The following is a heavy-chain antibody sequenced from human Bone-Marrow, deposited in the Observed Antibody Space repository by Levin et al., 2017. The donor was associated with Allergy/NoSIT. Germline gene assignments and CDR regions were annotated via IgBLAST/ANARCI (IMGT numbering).Heavy chain of an antibody. Sequence: ASVKVSCKASGYTFTGYYMHWVRQAPGQGLEWMGWINPNSGGTNYAQKFQGWVTMTRDTSISTAYMELSRLRSDDTAVYYCARGPYGSGSYYNELGWFDPWGQGTLVTVSS. CDR1: GYTFTGYY. CDR3: ARGPYGSGSYYNELGWFDP. J-gene: IGHJ5*02. V-gene: IGHV1-2*04. D-gene: IGHD3-10*01. CDR2: INPNSGGT.